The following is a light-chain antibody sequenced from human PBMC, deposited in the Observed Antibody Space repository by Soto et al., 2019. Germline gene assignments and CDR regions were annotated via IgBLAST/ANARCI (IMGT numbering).Light chain of an antibody. V-gene: IGLV2-14*01. CDR3: SSYTSGSTI. Sequence: QSALTQPASVSGSPGQSITISCTGTSSDVGGYNFVSWYQQHPGKAPKLMIYDVTNRPSGVSNRFSGSKSGNTASLSISGLQAEDDAEYYCSSYTSGSTIFGGGTKLTVL. J-gene: IGLJ2*01. CDR1: SSDVGGYNF. CDR2: DVT.